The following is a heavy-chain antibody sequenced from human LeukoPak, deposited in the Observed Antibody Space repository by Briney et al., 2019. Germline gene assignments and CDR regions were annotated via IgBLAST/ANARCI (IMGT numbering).Heavy chain of an antibody. D-gene: IGHD3-10*01. Sequence: GGSLRLSCAASGFTFSSYGMHWVRQAPGKGLEWVAVISYDGSNKYYADSVKGRFTISRDNSKNTLYLQMNSLRAEDTAVYYCAKDRVTMVRGVLDYWGQGTLVTVSS. V-gene: IGHV3-30*18. CDR3: AKDRVTMVRGVLDY. CDR1: GFTFSSYG. J-gene: IGHJ4*02. CDR2: ISYDGSNK.